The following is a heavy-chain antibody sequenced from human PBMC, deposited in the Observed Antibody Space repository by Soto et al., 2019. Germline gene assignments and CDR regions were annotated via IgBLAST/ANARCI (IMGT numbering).Heavy chain of an antibody. Sequence: GGSLRLSCAASGFTFSGSAMHWVRQASGKGLEWVGRIRSKANSYATAYAASVKGSFTISRDDSKNTAYLQMNSLKTEDTAVYYCTRLSPTGQNWYFDLWGRGTLVTVSS. J-gene: IGHJ2*01. CDR2: IRSKANSYAT. CDR1: GFTFSGSA. CDR3: TRLSPTGQNWYFDL. D-gene: IGHD1-1*01. V-gene: IGHV3-73*01.